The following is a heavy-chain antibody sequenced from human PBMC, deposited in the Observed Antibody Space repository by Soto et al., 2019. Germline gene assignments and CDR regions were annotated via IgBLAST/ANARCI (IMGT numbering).Heavy chain of an antibody. CDR3: ASTDRDFYGLDV. CDR1: GFTFRNYD. Sequence: EVQLVESGGGLVQPGGSLRLSCEASGFTFRNYDMHWVRQGTGKGLEWVSGISAAGDADYADSVEGRFTISRENAQNSFFVQMNSLRVGDTAVYYCASTDRDFYGLDVWGQGTTVIVSS. V-gene: IGHV3-13*01. CDR2: ISAAGDA. J-gene: IGHJ6*02.